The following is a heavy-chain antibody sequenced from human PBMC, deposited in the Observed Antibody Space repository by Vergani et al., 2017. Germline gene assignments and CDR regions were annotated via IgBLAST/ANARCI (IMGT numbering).Heavy chain of an antibody. CDR2: IYYSGST. CDR3: ASSDYDSSGYTEKNDAFDI. J-gene: IGHJ3*02. Sequence: QVQLQQWGAGLLKPSETLSLTCAVYGGSFSGYYWSWIRQPPGKGLEWIGSIYYSGSTYYNPSLKSRVTISVDTSKNQFSLKLSSVTAADTAVYYCASSDYDSSGYTEKNDAFDIWGQGTMVTVSS. V-gene: IGHV4-34*01. CDR1: GGSFSGYY. D-gene: IGHD3-22*01.